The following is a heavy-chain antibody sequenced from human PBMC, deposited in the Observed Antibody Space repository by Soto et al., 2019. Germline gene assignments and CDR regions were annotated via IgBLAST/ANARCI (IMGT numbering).Heavy chain of an antibody. D-gene: IGHD6-13*01. J-gene: IGHJ4*02. V-gene: IGHV3-74*01. CDR2: INSDGSST. CDR3: ATRSEQQLAFDY. CDR1: GFTFSSYW. Sequence: GGSLRLSCAASGFTFSSYWMHWVRQAPGKGLVWVSRINSDGSSTSYADSVKGRFTISRDNAKNTLYLQMNSLRAEDTAVYYCATRSEQQLAFDYWGQGTLVTVSS.